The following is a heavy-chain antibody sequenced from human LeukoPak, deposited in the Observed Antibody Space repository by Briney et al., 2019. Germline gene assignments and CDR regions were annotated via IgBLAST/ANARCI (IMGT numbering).Heavy chain of an antibody. CDR2: IHTSGST. CDR3: ARNLGYNWFGP. V-gene: IGHV4-4*07. CDR1: GGSITTHY. D-gene: IGHD1-26*01. Sequence: SETLSLTCTVSGGSITTHYWSWIRHPAGKGLEWIGRIHTSGSTNYNPSLEGRATMSLDTSKNQFSLNLSSVTAADTALYYCARNLGYNWFGPWGKGTLVTVSS. J-gene: IGHJ5*02.